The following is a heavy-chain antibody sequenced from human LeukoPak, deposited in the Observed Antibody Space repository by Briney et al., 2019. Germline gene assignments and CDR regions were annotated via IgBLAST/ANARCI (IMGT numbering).Heavy chain of an antibody. D-gene: IGHD3-22*01. V-gene: IGHV1-2*02. CDR3: ARSQVRTYYYDSRTDGGLDY. CDR2: MNPNSGGT. J-gene: IGHJ4*02. Sequence: LGASVKASCKASGYTFTSYDINWVRQATGQGLEWMGWMNPNSGGTNYAQKFQGRVTMTRDTSISTAYMELSRLRSDDTAVYYCARSQVRTYYYDSRTDGGLDYWGQGTLVTVSS. CDR1: GYTFTSYD.